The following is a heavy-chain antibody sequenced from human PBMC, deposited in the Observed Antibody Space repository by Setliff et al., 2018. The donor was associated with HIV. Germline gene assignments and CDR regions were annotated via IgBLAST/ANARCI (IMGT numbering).Heavy chain of an antibody. J-gene: IGHJ6*03. Sequence: TLSLTCPVSGGSISSYYWSWIRQPPGKGLEWIGYIYYSGSTNYNPSLKSRVTISVDTSKNQFSLKLSSVTAADTAVYYCARGDGTKYYYYYMDVWGKGTTVTVS. CDR2: IYYSGST. CDR1: GGSISSYY. CDR3: ARGDGTKYYYYYMDV. D-gene: IGHD1-7*01. V-gene: IGHV4-59*01.